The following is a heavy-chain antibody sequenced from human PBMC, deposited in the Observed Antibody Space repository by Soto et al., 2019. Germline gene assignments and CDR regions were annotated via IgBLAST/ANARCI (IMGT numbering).Heavy chain of an antibody. CDR2: IIPIFGTA. J-gene: IGHJ4*02. V-gene: IGHV1-69*01. Sequence: QVQLVQSGAEVKKPGSSVKVSCKASGGTFSSYAISWVRQAPGQGLEWMGGIIPIFGTANYAQKIQGRVTITADESTSTAYMELSSLRSEDTAVYYCARGPTTVTTEQEYYFDYWGQGTLVTVSS. CDR1: GGTFSSYA. D-gene: IGHD4-17*01. CDR3: ARGPTTVTTEQEYYFDY.